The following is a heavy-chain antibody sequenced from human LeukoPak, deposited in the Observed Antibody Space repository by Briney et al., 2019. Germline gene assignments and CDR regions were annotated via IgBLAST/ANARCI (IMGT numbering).Heavy chain of an antibody. Sequence: KPSETLSLTCAVYGGSLSGYYWSWIRQSPGMGLEWIGYIYYSGSTNYNPSLQSRVTISVDTSKNQISLNLSSVTAADTAVYYCARHTRSWFGPWGQGTLVTVSS. V-gene: IGHV4-59*08. CDR2: IYYSGST. CDR3: ARHTRSWFGP. CDR1: GGSLSGYY. J-gene: IGHJ5*02.